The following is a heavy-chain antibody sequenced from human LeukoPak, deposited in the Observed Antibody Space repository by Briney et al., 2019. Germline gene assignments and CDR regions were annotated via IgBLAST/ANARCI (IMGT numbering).Heavy chain of an antibody. CDR1: GGSIISSDYH. CDR2: ISYSGNT. D-gene: IGHD2-15*01. CDR3: ARHCCSGPAKRVFDT. V-gene: IGHV4-39*01. Sequence: PSETLSLTCTVSGGSIISSDYHWGWVRQPPGKGLEWIGTISYSGNTDYNPSLRSRVTISVDTSNNQFSLRLGSVTAADTAVYHCARHCCSGPAKRVFDTWGQGTMVTVSS. J-gene: IGHJ3*02.